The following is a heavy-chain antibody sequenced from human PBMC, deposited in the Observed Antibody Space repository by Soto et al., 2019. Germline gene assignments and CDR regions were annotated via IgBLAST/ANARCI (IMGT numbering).Heavy chain of an antibody. CDR1: GFTFTGYT. J-gene: IGHJ4*02. Sequence: EVQLVESGGGLVKPGGSLRLSCAASGFTFTGYTMNWVRQAPGKGLEWVSGISSSGSFVFYAGSVKGRFTISRDNAKNSLHLQMNSLRAVDTAFYYCARDPGVWGEGSNFDYWGQGSLVIVSS. D-gene: IGHD3-16*01. CDR3: ARDPGVWGEGSNFDY. V-gene: IGHV3-21*01. CDR2: ISSSGSFV.